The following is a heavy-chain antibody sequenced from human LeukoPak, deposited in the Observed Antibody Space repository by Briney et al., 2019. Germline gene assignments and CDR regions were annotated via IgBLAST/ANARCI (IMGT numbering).Heavy chain of an antibody. D-gene: IGHD7-27*01. CDR1: GGSINYYY. V-gene: IGHV4-59*01. Sequence: SETLSLTCTVSGGSINYYYWMWIRQPPGKGLEWIGYIYYSGGTHYNPSLKGRDTMLVDTSKNQFSLKLTAVTAADTAVYYCARKTPGAGHFDYWGQGSLVTVSS. CDR2: IYYSGGT. CDR3: ARKTPGAGHFDY. J-gene: IGHJ4*02.